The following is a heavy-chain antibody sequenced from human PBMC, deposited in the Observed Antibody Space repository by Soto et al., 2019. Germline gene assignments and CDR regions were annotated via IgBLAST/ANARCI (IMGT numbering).Heavy chain of an antibody. CDR2: IYWDDDK. Sequence: SGPTLVNPTQTLTLTCTLSGFSLSTSGVGVGWIRQPPGKALEWLALIYWDDDKRYSPSLKSRLTITKDTSKNQVVLTMTNMKPLDTATYYCSTPSEIPRLGLWGQGNLVTV. CDR1: GFSLSTSGVG. CDR3: STPSEIPRLGL. V-gene: IGHV2-5*02. D-gene: IGHD3-16*01. J-gene: IGHJ4*02.